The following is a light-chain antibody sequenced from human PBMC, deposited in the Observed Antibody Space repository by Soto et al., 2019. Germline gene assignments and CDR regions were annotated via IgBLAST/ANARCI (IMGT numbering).Light chain of an antibody. CDR3: SSYTSSSTRV. V-gene: IGLV2-14*01. Sequence: QSALTQPASVSGSPGQSITISCTGTSSDVGGYNYVSWYQQHPGKAPKLMIYDVSNRPSGVSNRFSGSNSGNTASLTISGLQAEHEADYYCSSYTSSSTRVFGTGTKVTVL. CDR1: SSDVGGYNY. J-gene: IGLJ1*01. CDR2: DVS.